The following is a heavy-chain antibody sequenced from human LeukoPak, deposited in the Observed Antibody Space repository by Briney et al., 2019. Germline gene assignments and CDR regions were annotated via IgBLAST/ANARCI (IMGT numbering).Heavy chain of an antibody. Sequence: KPSETLSLTCIVSGGSISDYFWSWIRQPAGKGLEGIGHMSTSGNTNYNPSLRSRVTMSLDTSKNQFSLKVNPVTAADTAVYYCARANYIWGSYVYWGQGTLVTVSS. CDR3: ARANYIWGSYVY. CDR1: GGSISDYF. CDR2: MSTSGNT. J-gene: IGHJ4*02. V-gene: IGHV4-4*07. D-gene: IGHD3-16*01.